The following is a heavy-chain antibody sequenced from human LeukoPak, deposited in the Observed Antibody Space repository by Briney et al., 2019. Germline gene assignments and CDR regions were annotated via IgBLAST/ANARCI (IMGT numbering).Heavy chain of an antibody. CDR1: DFSFITYA. J-gene: IGHJ4*02. CDR3: ARGSYYGSGSYQIGY. D-gene: IGHD3-10*01. Sequence: PGGSLRLSCAGSDFSFITYAMSWVRQAPGKGLEWVSTITGRGDATYYADSVKGRFTISRDNSKNTLYLQMNSLRAEDTAVYYCARGSYYGSGSYQIGYWGQGTLVTVSS. V-gene: IGHV3-23*01. CDR2: ITGRGDAT.